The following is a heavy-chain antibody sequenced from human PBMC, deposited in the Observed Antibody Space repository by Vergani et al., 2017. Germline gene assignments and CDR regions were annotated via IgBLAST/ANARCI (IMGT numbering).Heavy chain of an antibody. CDR1: GGSISSYY. D-gene: IGHD6-13*01. CDR3: ARKGSSSWYGDWFDP. Sequence: QVQLQESGPGLVTPSETLSLTCTVSGGSISSYYWSLIRQPPGKGLEWIGYIYYSGSTNYNPSLKSRVTISVDTSKNQVSLKLRSVTAADTAVYYCARKGSSSWYGDWFDPWGQGTLVTVSS. J-gene: IGHJ5*02. CDR2: IYYSGST. V-gene: IGHV4-59*01.